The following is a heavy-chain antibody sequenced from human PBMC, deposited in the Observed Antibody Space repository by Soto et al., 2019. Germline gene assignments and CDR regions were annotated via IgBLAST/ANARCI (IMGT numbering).Heavy chain of an antibody. CDR2: INSDGSST. V-gene: IGHV3-74*01. D-gene: IGHD3-3*01. Sequence: GGSLRLSCAASGFTFSSYWMHWVRQAPGKGLVWVSRINSDGSSTSYADSVKGRFTISRDNAKNTLYLQMNSLRAEDTAVYYCARVRYYDFWGGYWPPGWLDPWGQGTLVTVSS. CDR3: ARVRYYDFWGGYWPPGWLDP. J-gene: IGHJ5*02. CDR1: GFTFSSYW.